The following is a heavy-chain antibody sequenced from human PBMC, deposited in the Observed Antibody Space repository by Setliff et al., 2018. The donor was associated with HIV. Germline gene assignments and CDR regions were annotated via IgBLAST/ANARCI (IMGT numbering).Heavy chain of an antibody. J-gene: IGHJ4*02. CDR3: ARDRGYTIVGAAEGDH. Sequence: GGSLRLSCAAPGLTFKNYWIHWVRQAPGKGLVWVSRINADSSSTTYADSVKGRSTISRDNAKNTVYLQMNSLRAEGTAVYYCARDRGYTIVGAAEGDHWGQGSLVTVSS. CDR2: INADSSST. CDR1: GLTFKNYW. D-gene: IGHD1-26*01. V-gene: IGHV3-74*01.